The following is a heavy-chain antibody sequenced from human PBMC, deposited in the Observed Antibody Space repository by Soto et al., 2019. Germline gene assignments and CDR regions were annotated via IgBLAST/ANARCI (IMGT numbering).Heavy chain of an antibody. CDR2: TFYRSKWYN. D-gene: IGHD6-19*01. CDR1: GDSVSSQSAA. V-gene: IGHV6-1*01. J-gene: IGHJ6*02. CDR3: ARGPNSSGPTYYYYYGMDV. Sequence: PSQTLSLTCAISGDSVSSQSAAWNWIRQSPSRAHEWLGRTFYRSKWYNDYAVSVKSRITINPDTSKNQFSLQLNSVTPEDTAVYYCARGPNSSGPTYYYYYGMDVWGQGTTVTVSS.